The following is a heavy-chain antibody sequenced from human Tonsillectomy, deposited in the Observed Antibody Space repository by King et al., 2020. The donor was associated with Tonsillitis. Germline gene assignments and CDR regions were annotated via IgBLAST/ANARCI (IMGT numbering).Heavy chain of an antibody. CDR3: ARDFDMAV. J-gene: IGHJ6*02. V-gene: IGHV3-21*01. Sequence: VQLVESGGGLVKPGGSLRLSCAASGFTFSRYRMNWVRQAPGKGLEWVSSISSRICYIYYSDSVKGRFTISRDNAKNSLYLQLNSLRAEDTAMYYCARDFDMAVWGQGTTVTVSS. CDR1: GFTFSRYR. CDR2: ISSRICYI.